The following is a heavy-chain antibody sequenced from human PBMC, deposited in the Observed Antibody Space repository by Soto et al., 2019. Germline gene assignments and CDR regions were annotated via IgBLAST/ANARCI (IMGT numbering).Heavy chain of an antibody. CDR1: GFTFSSYA. V-gene: IGHV3-23*01. D-gene: IGHD3-22*01. CDR3: AKASGDYYDSSGYYADY. J-gene: IGHJ4*02. Sequence: GGSLRLSCAASGFTFSSYAMSWVRQAPGKGLEWVSAISGSGGSTYYADSVKGRFTISRDNSKNTLYLQMNSLRAEDTAVYYCAKASGDYYDSSGYYADYWGQGTLVTVSS. CDR2: ISGSGGST.